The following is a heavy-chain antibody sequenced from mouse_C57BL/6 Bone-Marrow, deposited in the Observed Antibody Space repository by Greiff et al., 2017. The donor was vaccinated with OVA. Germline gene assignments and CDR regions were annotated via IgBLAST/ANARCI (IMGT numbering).Heavy chain of an antibody. CDR1: GFTFNTYA. Sequence: EVMLVESGGGLVQPKGSLKLSCAASGFTFNTYAMHWVRQAPGKGLEWVARIRSKSSNYATYYADSVKDRFTISRDDSQSMLYLQMNNLKTEDTAMYYCVREIRYGSSPFYYAMDYWGQGTSVTVSS. D-gene: IGHD1-1*01. CDR3: VREIRYGSSPFYYAMDY. CDR2: IRSKSSNYAT. V-gene: IGHV10-3*01. J-gene: IGHJ4*01.